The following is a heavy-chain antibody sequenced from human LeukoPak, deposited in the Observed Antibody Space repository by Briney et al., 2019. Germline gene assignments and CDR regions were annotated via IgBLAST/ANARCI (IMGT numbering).Heavy chain of an antibody. CDR2: IKQDGSEK. J-gene: IGHJ4*02. CDR1: GFTFTNYW. CDR3: ATLPYCSSTSCYDY. D-gene: IGHD2-2*01. Sequence: PGGSLRLSYAASGFTFTNYWMSWVRQAPGKGLEWVANIKQDGSEKYYVDSVKGRFTISRDNAKNSLYLQMSSLRAEDTALYYCATLPYCSSTSCYDYWGQGTLVTVSS. V-gene: IGHV3-7*01.